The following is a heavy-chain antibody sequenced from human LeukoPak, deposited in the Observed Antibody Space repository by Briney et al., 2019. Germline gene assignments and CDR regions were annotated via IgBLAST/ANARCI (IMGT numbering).Heavy chain of an antibody. V-gene: IGHV3-23*01. Sequence: GGSLRLSCAASGSTFSSYAMSWVRQAPGKGLEWVSAISGSGGSTYYADSVKGRFTISRDNSKNTLYLQMNSLRAEDTAVYYCANGLAYCGGDCSSFDYWGQGTLVTVSS. D-gene: IGHD2-21*02. CDR1: GSTFSSYA. CDR2: ISGSGGST. CDR3: ANGLAYCGGDCSSFDY. J-gene: IGHJ4*02.